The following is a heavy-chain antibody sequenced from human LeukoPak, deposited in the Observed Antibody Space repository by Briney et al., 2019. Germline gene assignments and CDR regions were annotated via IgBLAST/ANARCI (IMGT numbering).Heavy chain of an antibody. CDR1: GYTFTSYG. D-gene: IGHD6-19*01. Sequence: ASVKVSCKASGYTFTSYGISWVRQAPGQGLEWMGWISAYNGNTNYAQKLQGRVTMTTDTSTSTAYMELRSLRSDGTAVYYCARVYSSGRYDPAEYFQHWGQGTLVTVSS. CDR3: ARVYSSGRYDPAEYFQH. J-gene: IGHJ1*01. CDR2: ISAYNGNT. V-gene: IGHV1-18*01.